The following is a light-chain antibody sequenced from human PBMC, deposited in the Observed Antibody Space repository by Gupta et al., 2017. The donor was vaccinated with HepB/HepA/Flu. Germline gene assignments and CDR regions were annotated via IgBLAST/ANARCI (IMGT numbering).Light chain of an antibody. V-gene: IGLV2-14*01. CDR3: SSYTSSSTRV. J-gene: IGLJ3*02. CDR1: RSDVGGYNY. Sequence: QSALTQPASVSRSPGQSITISCTGTRSDVGGYNYVSWYQQHPGKAPKLMIYDVSNRPSGVSNRFSGSKSGNTASLTISGLHAEDEADYYCSSYTSSSTRVFGGGTKLTVL. CDR2: DVS.